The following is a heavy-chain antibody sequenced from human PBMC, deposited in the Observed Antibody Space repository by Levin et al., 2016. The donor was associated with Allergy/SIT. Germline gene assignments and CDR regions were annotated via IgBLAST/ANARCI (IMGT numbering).Heavy chain of an antibody. Sequence: VRQAPGKGLEWVSSISSSSSYIYYADSVKGRFTISRDNAKNSLYLQMNSLRAEDTAVYYCARVRPEYQLLGDLGYWGQGTLVTVSS. J-gene: IGHJ4*02. CDR2: ISSSSSYI. V-gene: IGHV3-21*01. CDR3: ARVRPEYQLLGDLGY. D-gene: IGHD2-2*01.